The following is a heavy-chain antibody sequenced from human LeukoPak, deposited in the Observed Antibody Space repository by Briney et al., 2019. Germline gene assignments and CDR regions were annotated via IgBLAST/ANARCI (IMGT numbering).Heavy chain of an antibody. V-gene: IGHV4-30-4*08. CDR1: GGSISSSYYY. CDR3: ARAHVDTAMVIFDY. CDR2: IYYSGST. D-gene: IGHD5-18*01. Sequence: SETLSLTCTVFGGSISSSYYYWGWIRQPPGKGLEWIGYIYYSGSTYYNPSLKSRVTISVDTSKNQFSLKLSSVTAADTAVYYCARAHVDTAMVIFDYWGQGTLVTVSS. J-gene: IGHJ4*02.